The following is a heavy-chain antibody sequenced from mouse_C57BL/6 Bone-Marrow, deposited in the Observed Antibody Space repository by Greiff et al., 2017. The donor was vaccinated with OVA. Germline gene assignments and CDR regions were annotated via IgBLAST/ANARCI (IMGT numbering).Heavy chain of an antibody. V-gene: IGHV5-12*01. CDR1: GFTFSDYY. CDR2: ISNGGGST. J-gene: IGHJ3*01. Sequence: EVKLEESGGGLVQPGGSLKLSCAASGFTFSDYYMYWVRQTPEKRLEWVAYISNGGGSTYYPDTVKGRFTISRDNAKNTLYLQMSRLKSEDTAMYYCARHWTVPFAYWGQGTLVTVSA. CDR3: ARHWTVPFAY. D-gene: IGHD1-1*01.